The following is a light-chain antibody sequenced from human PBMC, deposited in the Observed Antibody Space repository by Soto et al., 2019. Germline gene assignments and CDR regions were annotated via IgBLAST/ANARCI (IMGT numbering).Light chain of an antibody. V-gene: IGKV3-15*01. J-gene: IGKJ2*01. Sequence: EIVMTQSPATLSVSPGERATLYCRASQTISSNLAWYQQKPGQAPRLLIHGASTRATGVPARFSGSGSGTEFTLTITSLQSEDFAVYYCQQYHNWPPQYTFGQGTKLQIK. CDR1: QTISSN. CDR3: QQYHNWPPQYT. CDR2: GAS.